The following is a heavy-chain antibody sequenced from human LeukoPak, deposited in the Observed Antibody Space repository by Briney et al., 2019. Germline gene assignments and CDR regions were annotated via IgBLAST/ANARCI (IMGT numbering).Heavy chain of an antibody. V-gene: IGHV3-30*04. Sequence: GGSLRLSCAASGFTFSSYAMHWVRQAPGKGLEWVAVISYDGSNKYYADSVKGRFTTSRDNAKKSLFLQMNSLRGEDTAVYYCTRVSWRGEIYWGQGTLVSVSS. J-gene: IGHJ4*02. CDR1: GFTFSSYA. CDR3: TRVSWRGEIY. CDR2: ISYDGSNK. D-gene: IGHD3-3*01.